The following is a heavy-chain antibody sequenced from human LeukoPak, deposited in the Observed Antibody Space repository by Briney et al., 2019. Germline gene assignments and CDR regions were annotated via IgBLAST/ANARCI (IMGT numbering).Heavy chain of an antibody. CDR2: ISGSGGST. V-gene: IGHV3-23*01. D-gene: IGHD3-9*01. CDR3: VRWLRYFGGEGFDAFDI. CDR1: GSGLILTRHA. Sequence: GGSLRLSCAASGSGLILTRHAMSWVRQAPGKGLEWVSAISGSGGSTYYADSVKGRFTISRDNSKNTLYLQMNSLRAEDTAVYYCVRWLRYFGGEGFDAFDIWGQGTMVTVSS. J-gene: IGHJ3*02.